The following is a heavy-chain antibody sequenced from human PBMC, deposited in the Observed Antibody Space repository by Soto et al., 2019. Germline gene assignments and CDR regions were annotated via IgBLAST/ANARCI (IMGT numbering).Heavy chain of an antibody. CDR2: IKQDGTEK. CDR3: TTSPHRENWF. V-gene: IGHV3-7*01. CDR1: GFTFSTYW. Sequence: GGSLRLSCAASGFTFSTYWMSWVRRTPGKGLEWVANIKQDGTEKYYVDSVRGRLTVSRDNAKSSLYLQMNSLRVEDTAVYYCTTSPHRENWF. D-gene: IGHD1-26*01. J-gene: IGHJ5*01.